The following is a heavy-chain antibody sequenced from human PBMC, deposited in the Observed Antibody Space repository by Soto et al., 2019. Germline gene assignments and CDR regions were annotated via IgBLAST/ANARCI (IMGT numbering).Heavy chain of an antibody. CDR2: ISKNGAIT. V-gene: IGHV3-64D*06. CDR1: GLTFSAHP. CDR3: VRDRGGESSQVHPCFEV. J-gene: IGHJ3*01. Sequence: SPRLSCSASGLTFSAHPMHWVRQAPGLGLEHVAGISKNGAITFYADYVKGRFTISRDNSKNTLFLYVGSLTMEDTAVYYCVRDRGGESSQVHPCFEVWGHGTTVTVSS. D-gene: IGHD2-21*01.